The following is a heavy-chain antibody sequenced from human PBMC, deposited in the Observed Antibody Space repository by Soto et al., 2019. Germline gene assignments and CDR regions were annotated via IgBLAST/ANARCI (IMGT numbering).Heavy chain of an antibody. CDR2: TYYGSKWYN. Sequence: SQTLSLTCAISGDSASSNSAAWNWIRQSPSGGLEWLGRTYYGSKWYNDYAVSVKSRITINPDTSKNQFSLQLNSVTPEDTAVYYCARAEYSSSSPDFDYWGEGTLVTVSS. CDR1: GDSASSNSAA. V-gene: IGHV6-1*01. D-gene: IGHD6-6*01. CDR3: ARAEYSSSSPDFDY. J-gene: IGHJ4*02.